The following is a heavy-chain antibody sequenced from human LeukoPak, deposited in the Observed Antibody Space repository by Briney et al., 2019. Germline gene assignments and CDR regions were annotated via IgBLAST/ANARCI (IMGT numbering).Heavy chain of an antibody. CDR3: ARVNVVPADRHYYYYYMDA. CDR1: GFTFSSNY. V-gene: IGHV3-7*01. Sequence: GGSLRLSCAASGFTFSSNYMTWVRQAPGKGLEWVANIKKDGSEKYYVDSVKGRFTISRDNAKNSLYLQMNSLRAEDTAVYYCARVNVVPADRHYYYYYMDAWGKGTTVTISS. J-gene: IGHJ6*03. D-gene: IGHD2-2*01. CDR2: IKKDGSEK.